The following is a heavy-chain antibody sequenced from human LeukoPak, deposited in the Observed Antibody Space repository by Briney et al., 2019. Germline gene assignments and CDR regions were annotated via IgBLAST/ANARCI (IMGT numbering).Heavy chain of an antibody. V-gene: IGHV4-4*07. J-gene: IGHJ3*02. CDR2: VSASGAI. CDR1: GVSVGSHF. Sequence: SETLSLTCSVSGVSVGSHFWSWVRQPAGKPLNWIGRVSASGAISSNPSLNSRVTMSLDTSKNQFSLKLTSVTAADTAVYFCARAYCGGDCTAGGAFDIWGQGTMVTVSS. CDR3: ARAYCGGDCTAGGAFDI. D-gene: IGHD2-21*01.